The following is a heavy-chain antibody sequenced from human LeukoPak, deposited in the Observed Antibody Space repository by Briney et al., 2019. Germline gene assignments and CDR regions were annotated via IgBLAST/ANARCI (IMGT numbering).Heavy chain of an antibody. CDR2: INSRSTII. D-gene: IGHD2-15*01. J-gene: IGHJ6*03. CDR1: GFIFSSYS. Sequence: PGGSLRLSCAASGFIFSSYSMNWVRQAPGKGLEWISYINSRSTIIKVAASVKGRIIISIDNGKNSLYLELNSLRAEDTALYYCAREGIGYYIDAWGKGQRSSSP. CDR3: AREGIGYYIDA. V-gene: IGHV3-48*01.